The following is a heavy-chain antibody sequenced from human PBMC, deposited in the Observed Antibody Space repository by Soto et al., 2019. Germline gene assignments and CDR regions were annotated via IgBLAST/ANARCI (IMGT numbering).Heavy chain of an antibody. Sequence: VGSLRLSCAASGFTVSSNYMSWVRQAPGKGLEWVSVIYSGGSTYYADSVKGRFTISRDNSKNTLYLQMNSLRAEDTAVYYCARDLSGWYAFDYWGQGSLVTVSS. CDR2: IYSGGST. J-gene: IGHJ4*02. V-gene: IGHV3-53*01. D-gene: IGHD6-19*01. CDR1: GFTVSSNY. CDR3: ARDLSGWYAFDY.